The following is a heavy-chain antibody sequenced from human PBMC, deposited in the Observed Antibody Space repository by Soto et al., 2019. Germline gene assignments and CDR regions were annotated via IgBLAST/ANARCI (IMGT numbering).Heavy chain of an antibody. V-gene: IGHV3-33*01. CDR1: GFTFSRSG. D-gene: IGHD3-16*01. J-gene: IGHJ2*01. CDR3: ARALGVTGYWYFDL. Sequence: QVQLVESGGGVVQPGRSLRLSCAASGFTFSRSGMHWVRQAPGKGLEWVAVIWNDGSNAHYADSVKDRFTISRDNSKNTLYLQMNSLRAEDTAVYYCARALGVTGYWYFDLWGRGTLVTVSS. CDR2: IWNDGSNA.